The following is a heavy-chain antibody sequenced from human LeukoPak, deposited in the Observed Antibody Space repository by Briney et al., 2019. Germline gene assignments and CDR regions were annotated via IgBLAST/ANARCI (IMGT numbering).Heavy chain of an antibody. Sequence: GGSLRLSCAASGFTFSSYAMSWVRQAPGKGLEWVSAISGSGGSTYYADSVKGRFTISRDNSKNTLYLQMNSLRAEDTAVYYCARGDCISTSCSSGHFAYWGQGTLVTVSS. J-gene: IGHJ4*02. V-gene: IGHV3-23*01. CDR1: GFTFSSYA. CDR3: ARGDCISTSCSSGHFAY. CDR2: ISGSGGST. D-gene: IGHD2-2*01.